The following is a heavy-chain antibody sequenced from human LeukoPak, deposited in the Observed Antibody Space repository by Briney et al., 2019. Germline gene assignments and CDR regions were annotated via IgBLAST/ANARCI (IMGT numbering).Heavy chain of an antibody. CDR2: IIPIFGTA. CDR3: ATPSVQYCSSTSCYRGAFDI. J-gene: IGHJ3*02. Sequence: GASVKVSCKASGGTFSSYAISWVRQAPGQGLEWMGGIIPIFGTANYAQKFQGRVTITADESTSTAYMELSSLRSEDTAVYYCATPSVQYCSSTSCYRGAFDIWGQGTMVTVSS. D-gene: IGHD2-2*02. V-gene: IGHV1-69*13. CDR1: GGTFSSYA.